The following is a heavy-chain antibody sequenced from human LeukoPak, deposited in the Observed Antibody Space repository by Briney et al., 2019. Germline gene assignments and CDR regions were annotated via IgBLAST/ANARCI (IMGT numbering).Heavy chain of an antibody. CDR3: ARGKIGYYYGDYDGY. CDR1: GFTFSSYD. V-gene: IGHV3-48*02. Sequence: GGSLRLSCTASGFTFSSYDMNWVRQAPGKGLEWVSYISTISSTKYYADSVKGRFTISRDNAKNSLYLQMNRLRDEDTGVYYCARGKIGYYYGDYDGYWGQGTLVTVSS. J-gene: IGHJ4*02. D-gene: IGHD4-17*01. CDR2: ISTISSTK.